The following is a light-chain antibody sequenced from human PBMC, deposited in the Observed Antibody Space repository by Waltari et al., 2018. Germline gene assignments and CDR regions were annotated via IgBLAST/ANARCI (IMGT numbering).Light chain of an antibody. V-gene: IGLV1-44*01. CDR1: APNIGGNL. J-gene: IGLJ3*02. CDR2: RSD. Sequence: QSVLTQPPSASGTPGQRVTISCSGSAPNIGGNLVNWYQQLPGKAPKLLIYRSDQRPSGVPDRFSGSKTGTSASLSISGLQSDDEADYFCASWDDSLNGHWVFGGGTKVTVL. CDR3: ASWDDSLNGHWV.